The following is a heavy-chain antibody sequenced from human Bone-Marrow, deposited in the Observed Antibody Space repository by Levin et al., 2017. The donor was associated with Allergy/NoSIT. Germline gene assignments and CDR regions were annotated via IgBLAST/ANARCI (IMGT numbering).Heavy chain of an antibody. J-gene: IGHJ4*02. V-gene: IGHV1-8*01. CDR3: ARVVVLYTGTGYFDY. CDR2: MNPNSGNT. Sequence: GESLKISCKASGYTFTSYDINWVRQATGQGLEWMGWMNPNSGNTGYAQKFQGRVTMTRNTSISTAYMELSSLRSEDTAVYYCARVVVLYTGTGYFDYWGQGTLVTVSS. CDR1: GYTFTSYD. D-gene: IGHD2-8*01.